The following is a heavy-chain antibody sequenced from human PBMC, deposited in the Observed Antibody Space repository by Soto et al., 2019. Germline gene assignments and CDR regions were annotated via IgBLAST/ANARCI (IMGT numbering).Heavy chain of an antibody. D-gene: IGHD3-16*01. Sequence: QVQLVQSGDEVKKPGASVKVSCKASGYIFVHYGIAWVRQAPGQGLEWMGWISPYTGNTHSATKVQGRLTMTTDTSTSTAYMDLGSLTSDDTAVYYCVMVDNYVTPTPQDVWGQGPTVTVS. J-gene: IGHJ6*02. CDR2: ISPYTGNT. CDR3: VMVDNYVTPTPQDV. V-gene: IGHV1-18*01. CDR1: GYIFVHYG.